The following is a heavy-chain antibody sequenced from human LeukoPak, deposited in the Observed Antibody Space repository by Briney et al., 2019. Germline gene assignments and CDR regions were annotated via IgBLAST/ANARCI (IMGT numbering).Heavy chain of an antibody. J-gene: IGHJ4*02. D-gene: IGHD2-15*01. V-gene: IGHV1-18*01. CDR3: ARAPECSGCSCYSEFDY. CDR1: GYTFTSYG. CDR2: ISAYNGNT. Sequence: ASVKVSCKASGYTFTSYGISWVRQAPGQGLEWMGWISAYNGNTNYAQKLQGRVTMTTDTSTSTAYMELRSLRSDDTAVYYCARAPECSGCSCYSEFDYWGQGTLVTVSS.